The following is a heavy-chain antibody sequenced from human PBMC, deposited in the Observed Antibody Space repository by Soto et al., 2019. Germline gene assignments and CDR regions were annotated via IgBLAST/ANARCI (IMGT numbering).Heavy chain of an antibody. CDR3: AADARDSGYYYYYYGMDV. CDR1: GFTFTSSA. D-gene: IGHD3-22*01. J-gene: IGHJ6*02. Sequence: GASVKVSCKASGFTFTSSAMQWVRQARGQRLEWIGWIVVGSGDTNYAQKFQERVTITRDMSTSTAYMELSSLRSEDTAVYYCAADARDSGYYYYYYGMDVWGQGTTVTVSS. CDR2: IVVGSGDT. V-gene: IGHV1-58*02.